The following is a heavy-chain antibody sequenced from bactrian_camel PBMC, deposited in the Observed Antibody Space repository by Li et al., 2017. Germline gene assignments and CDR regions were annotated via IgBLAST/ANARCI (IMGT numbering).Heavy chain of an antibody. CDR2: ITSGGST. D-gene: IGHD7*01. CDR3: VAEVDEPCVPWASCKGTHCESGY. CDR1: GFTSVDSE. V-gene: IGHV3S55*01. Sequence: VQLVESGGGSVQAGGSLRLSCTFSGFTSVDSEMAWYRQAPGNECELVSRITSGGSTYHTGSVRGRFTISQDAAKSTIDLQMNSLKPEDTAMYYCVAEVDEPCVPWASCKGTHCESGYWGQGTQVTVS. J-gene: IGHJ4*01.